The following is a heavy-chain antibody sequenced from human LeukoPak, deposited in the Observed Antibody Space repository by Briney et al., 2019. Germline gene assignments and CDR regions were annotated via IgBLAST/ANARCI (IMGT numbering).Heavy chain of an antibody. V-gene: IGHV3-7*05. CDR3: AREGYSGYDSPSLDV. J-gene: IGHJ6*02. CDR1: GFTFSSYW. D-gene: IGHD5-12*01. Sequence: GGSLRLSCAASGFTFSSYWMSWVRQAPGKGLEWVANIKQDGSEKYYADSVKGRFTISRDNAKNSLYLQMNSLRAEDTAVYYCAREGYSGYDSPSLDVWGQGTTVTVSS. CDR2: IKQDGSEK.